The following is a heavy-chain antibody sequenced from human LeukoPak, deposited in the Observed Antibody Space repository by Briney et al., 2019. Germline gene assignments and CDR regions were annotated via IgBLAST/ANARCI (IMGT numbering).Heavy chain of an antibody. J-gene: IGHJ4*02. CDR1: GFTVSSNY. CDR3: ARGGRTAQFDY. CDR2: IYSGGST. D-gene: IGHD2-15*01. Sequence: PGGSLRLSCAASGFTVSSNYMSWVRQAPGKGLEWVSVIYSGGSTYYADSVKGRFTISRDKSKNTLYLQTNSLRAEDTAVYYCARGGRTAQFDYWGQGTLVTVSS. V-gene: IGHV3-53*01.